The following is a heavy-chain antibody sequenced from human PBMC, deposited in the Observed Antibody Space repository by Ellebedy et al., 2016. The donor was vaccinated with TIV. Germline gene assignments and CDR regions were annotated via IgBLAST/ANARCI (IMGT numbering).Heavy chain of an antibody. D-gene: IGHD6-13*01. CDR1: GGSISSYY. CDR3: ARRSNRYSSSWYDY. J-gene: IGHJ4*02. Sequence: MPSETLSLTCTVSGGSISSYYWSWIRQPPGKGLEWIGYISYSGSINYNPSLKSRVTISVDTSKNQFSLKLSSVTAADTAVYYCARRSNRYSSSWYDYWGQGTLVTVSS. CDR2: ISYSGSI. V-gene: IGHV4-59*01.